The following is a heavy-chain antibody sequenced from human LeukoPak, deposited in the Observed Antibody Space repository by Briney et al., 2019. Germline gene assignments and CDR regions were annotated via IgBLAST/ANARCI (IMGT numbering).Heavy chain of an antibody. Sequence: GGSLRLSCAASGFIFSNYGMNWVRQAPGKGLEWVANIKPDGTTKFYVDSVKGRFTISRDNALNSLYLQMNSLRAEDTAIYYCARSIPYGTAWYGRSDYWGQGTLVTVSS. D-gene: IGHD2-21*01. J-gene: IGHJ4*02. CDR1: GFIFSNYG. V-gene: IGHV3-7*03. CDR2: IKPDGTTK. CDR3: ARSIPYGTAWYGRSDY.